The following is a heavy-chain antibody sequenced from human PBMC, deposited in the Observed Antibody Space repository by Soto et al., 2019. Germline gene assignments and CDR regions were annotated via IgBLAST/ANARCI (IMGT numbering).Heavy chain of an antibody. Sequence: GGSLRLSCAASGFTFSTYSMNWVRQAPGKGLEWVSYISSGSSNIYYADSVKGRFTISRDNAKSSLYLQMNSLRAEDTAVYFCALDEQHVDCFDHWGQGTLVTVSS. J-gene: IGHJ4*02. CDR2: ISSGSSNI. D-gene: IGHD6-6*01. CDR3: ALDEQHVDCFDH. CDR1: GFTFSTYS. V-gene: IGHV3-48*01.